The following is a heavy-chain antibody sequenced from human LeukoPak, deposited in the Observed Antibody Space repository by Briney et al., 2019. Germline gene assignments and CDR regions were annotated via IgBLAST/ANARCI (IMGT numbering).Heavy chain of an antibody. V-gene: IGHV4-31*03. D-gene: IGHD3-16*01. J-gene: IGHJ5*02. CDR3: ARAEVLSNWFDP. CDR1: GGSINSGGYY. Sequence: SETLSLTCTVSGGSINSGGYYWSWIRQHPGKGLEWIGYTYYSGSTYYNPSLKSRVTISVDTSKNQFSLKLSSVTATDTAVYYCARAEVLSNWFDPWGQGTLVTVSS. CDR2: TYYSGST.